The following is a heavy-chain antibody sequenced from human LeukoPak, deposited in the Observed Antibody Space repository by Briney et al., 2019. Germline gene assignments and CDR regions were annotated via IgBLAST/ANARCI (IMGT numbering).Heavy chain of an antibody. CDR2: ISSSSSYI. J-gene: IGHJ4*02. D-gene: IGHD4/OR15-4a*01. Sequence: GGSLRLSCAASGFTFSSYSMNWVRQAPGKGLEWVSFISSSSSYIYYADSVKGRFTISRDNSKNTLYLQMNSLRAEDTAVYYCARRAGAYSHPYDYWGQGTLVTVSS. CDR3: ARRAGAYSHPYDY. V-gene: IGHV3-21*04. CDR1: GFTFSSYS.